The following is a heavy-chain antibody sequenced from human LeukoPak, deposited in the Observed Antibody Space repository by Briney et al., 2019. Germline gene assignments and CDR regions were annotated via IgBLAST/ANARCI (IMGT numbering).Heavy chain of an antibody. Sequence: GGSLRLSCAASGFTFSSYAMSWVRQAPGKGLEWVSAISGSGGSTYYADSVKGRFTISRDNSKNTLYLQMNSLRAEDAAVYYCAREYNVLLWFVELLWARGTLVTVSS. CDR1: GFTFSSYA. J-gene: IGHJ4*02. CDR2: ISGSGGST. CDR3: AREYNVLLWFVELL. D-gene: IGHD3-10*01. V-gene: IGHV3-23*01.